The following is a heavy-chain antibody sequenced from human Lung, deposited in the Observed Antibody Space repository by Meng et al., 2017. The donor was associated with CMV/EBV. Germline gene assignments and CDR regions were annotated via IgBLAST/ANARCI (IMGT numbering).Heavy chain of an antibody. CDR1: GYSISNGYY. D-gene: IGHD2-2*01. CDR2: IYHSGST. J-gene: IGHJ5*02. CDR3: ARDYRTGCSNTSCYNWFDP. V-gene: IGHV4-38-2*02. Sequence: SXTLSLTCTVSGYSISNGYYWGWIRPPPGKGLEWFGSIYHSGSTYYNPSLKSRVTISVDKSKNQFYLKLSSVTAADTAVYYCARDYRTGCSNTSCYNWFDPWGQGTLVTVSS.